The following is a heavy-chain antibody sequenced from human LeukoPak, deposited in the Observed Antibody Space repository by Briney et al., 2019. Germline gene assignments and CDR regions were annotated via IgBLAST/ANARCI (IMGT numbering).Heavy chain of an antibody. CDR1: GFTFSSYG. D-gene: IGHD3-22*01. CDR3: ARAGYYYDSSGYSLDY. Sequence: GRSLRLSCAASGFTFSSYGMHWVRQAPGKGLEWVAVISYDGSNKYYADSVKGRFTISRDNSKNTLYLQMNSLRAEDTAVYYCARAGYYYDSSGYSLDYWGQGTLVTVSS. J-gene: IGHJ4*02. V-gene: IGHV3-30*03. CDR2: ISYDGSNK.